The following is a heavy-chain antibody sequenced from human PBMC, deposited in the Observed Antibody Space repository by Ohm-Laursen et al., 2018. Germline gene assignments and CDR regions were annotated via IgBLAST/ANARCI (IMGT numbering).Heavy chain of an antibody. CDR2: IWYDGSNK. CDR1: GFTFTSYG. D-gene: IGHD3-3*01. Sequence: SLRLSCAASGFTFTSYGMHWVRQTQGKGLEWVSVIWYDGSNKFYVDSVKGKFTISRDNTKNTLYLQMKSLRAEDTAVYYYARDLGFQGGSGGPFDYWGQGTLVTVSS. CDR3: ARDLGFQGGSGGPFDY. V-gene: IGHV3-33*01. J-gene: IGHJ4*02.